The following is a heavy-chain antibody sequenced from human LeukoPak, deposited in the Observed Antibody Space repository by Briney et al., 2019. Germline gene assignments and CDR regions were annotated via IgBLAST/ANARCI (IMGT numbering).Heavy chain of an antibody. CDR1: GFTFSDCA. V-gene: IGHV3-23*01. Sequence: RLSCAASGFTFSDCAMSWVRRAXGKGLXWVSAIGSDGNKHYSESVKGRFAISRDNSKNTLFLQMSSLRAEDTALYYCAKDLHXYXAMDVWGQGTTVTXSS. CDR2: IGSDGNK. D-gene: IGHD3-10*01. J-gene: IGHJ6*02. CDR3: AKDLHXYXAMDV.